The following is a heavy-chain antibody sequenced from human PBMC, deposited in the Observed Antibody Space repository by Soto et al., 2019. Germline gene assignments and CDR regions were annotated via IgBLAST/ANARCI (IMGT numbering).Heavy chain of an antibody. CDR2: IWYDGSKK. Sequence: GFLRLSDAASGFTFRSYGMHWVRQAPGKGLEGVAVIWYDGSKKYYADSVTGRFPISRDNSKNTLYLKMNSLRAEDTAVYYCSRDLYDSSGYQAFGLGYWGKGTLVTVSS. CDR3: SRDLYDSSGYQAFGLGY. D-gene: IGHD3-22*01. CDR1: GFTFRSYG. J-gene: IGHJ4*02. V-gene: IGHV3-33*01.